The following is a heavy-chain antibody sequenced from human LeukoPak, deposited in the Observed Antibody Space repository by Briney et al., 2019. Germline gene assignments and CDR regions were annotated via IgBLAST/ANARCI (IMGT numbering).Heavy chain of an antibody. CDR1: GGSISSGGYS. CDR2: IYHSGST. Sequence: PSQTLSLTCAVSGGSISSGGYSWSWIRQPPGKGLEWIGYIYHSGSTYYNPSLKSRVTISVDTSKNQFSLKLSSVTAADTAVYYCARAREYYYDSSGYYYPGYYFDYWGQGTLVTVSS. D-gene: IGHD3-22*01. CDR3: ARAREYYYDSSGYYYPGYYFDY. J-gene: IGHJ4*02. V-gene: IGHV4-30-2*01.